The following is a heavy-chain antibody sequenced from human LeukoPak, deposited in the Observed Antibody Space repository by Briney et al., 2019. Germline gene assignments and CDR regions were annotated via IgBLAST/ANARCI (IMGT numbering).Heavy chain of an antibody. CDR3: AREDSSGAFDI. Sequence: GGSLRLSCAASGFAFRSYDMHWVRQAPGKGLEWVAVVWYDESNKYYVDSVKGRFTISRDNSKNTLYLQMNSLRVEDTALYYCAREDSSGAFDIWGQGTMVTVSS. J-gene: IGHJ3*02. CDR2: VWYDESNK. D-gene: IGHD3-22*01. V-gene: IGHV3-33*01. CDR1: GFAFRSYD.